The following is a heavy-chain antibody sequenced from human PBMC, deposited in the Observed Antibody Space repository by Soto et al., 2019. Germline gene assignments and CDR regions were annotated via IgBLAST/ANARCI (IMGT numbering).Heavy chain of an antibody. J-gene: IGHJ4*02. CDR1: GGSMRNYF. Sequence: SETLSLTCTVPGGSMRNYFWTRIRQPPGKGLEWIGYIHYSGTTSFFPSYNPSLRSRVTISEDTSKNQFSLKLLSVTTADTAVYFCAAGEASSRNLAPYYLDFWGQGTLVTVSS. CDR2: IHYSGTT. D-gene: IGHD6-13*01. V-gene: IGHV4-59*01. CDR3: AAGEASSRNLAPYYLDF.